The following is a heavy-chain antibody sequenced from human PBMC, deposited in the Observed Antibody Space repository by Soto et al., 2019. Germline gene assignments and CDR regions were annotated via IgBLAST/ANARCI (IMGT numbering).Heavy chain of an antibody. V-gene: IGHV3-30-3*01. J-gene: IGHJ5*02. CDR3: ASRPFDP. CDR1: GFTFSSYA. Sequence: QVQLVESGGGVVQPGRSLRLSCAASGFTFSSYAMHWVRQAPGKGLEWVAVISYDGSNKYYADSVKGRFTISRDNSKNTLYLQMNSLRAEVTAVYYCASRPFDPWGQGTLVTVSS. CDR2: ISYDGSNK.